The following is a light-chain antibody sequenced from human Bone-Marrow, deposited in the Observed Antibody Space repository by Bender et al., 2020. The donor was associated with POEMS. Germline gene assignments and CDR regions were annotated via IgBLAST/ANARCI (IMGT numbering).Light chain of an antibody. J-gene: IGLJ2*01. Sequence: QSALTQPASVSGSPGQSITISCTGTTNDVGGYTLVSWYQQHPGKVPKLIIYDVTKRPSGISPRFSGSKSGNTASLTISGLQTEDEADYYCGSFTSSFTHVFGGGTKVTVL. CDR1: TNDVGGYTL. V-gene: IGLV2-14*02. CDR3: GSFTSSFTHV. CDR2: DVT.